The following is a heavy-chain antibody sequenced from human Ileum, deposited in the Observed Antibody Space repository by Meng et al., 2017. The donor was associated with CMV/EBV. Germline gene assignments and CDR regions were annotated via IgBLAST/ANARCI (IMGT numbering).Heavy chain of an antibody. CDR1: GASFNNGNDY. V-gene: IGHV4-39*07. D-gene: IGHD3-10*01. CDR3: AKDLPRGPSDY. J-gene: IGHJ4*02. CDR2: VHNNGGT. Sequence: QLQPHESGPGPVRPSGTLSSICTVSGASFNNGNDYWAWIRQSPGKGLEWIGSVHNNGGTYHNPSLRSRVTISVDTSKHQFSLRMNSVTAADTAIYYCAKDLPRGPSDYWSQGTLVTVSS.